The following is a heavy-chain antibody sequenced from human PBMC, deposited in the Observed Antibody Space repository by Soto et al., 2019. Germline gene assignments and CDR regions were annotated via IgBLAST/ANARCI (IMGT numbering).Heavy chain of an antibody. Sequence: SVKVSCKASGGTFSSYTISWVRQAPGQGLEWMGRIIPILGIANYAQKFQGRVTITADKSTSTAYMELSSLRSEDTAVYYCAREGVRAFDFDYWGQGTLVTVSS. CDR1: GGTFSSYT. J-gene: IGHJ4*02. CDR2: IIPILGIA. V-gene: IGHV1-69*04. D-gene: IGHD3-10*01. CDR3: AREGVRAFDFDY.